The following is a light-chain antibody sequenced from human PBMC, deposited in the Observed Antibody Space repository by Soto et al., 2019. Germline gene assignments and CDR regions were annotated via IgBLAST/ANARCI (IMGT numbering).Light chain of an antibody. CDR3: QQRYTWPIT. Sequence: EIVLTQSAATLSLSPGERATLSCRASQSVSSYLAWYQQKPGQAPRLLIYDASNRATGIPARFSGSGSGTDFTLTISSLEPEDFAVYYCQQRYTWPITFGQGTRLEIK. CDR2: DAS. CDR1: QSVSSY. V-gene: IGKV3-11*01. J-gene: IGKJ5*01.